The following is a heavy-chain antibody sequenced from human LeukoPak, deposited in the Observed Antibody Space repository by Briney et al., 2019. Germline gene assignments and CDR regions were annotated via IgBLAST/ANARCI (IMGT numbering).Heavy chain of an antibody. D-gene: IGHD6-13*01. J-gene: IGHJ5*02. V-gene: IGHV1-2*02. CDR1: GHSFTGYY. CDR2: INPNSGGT. Sequence: ASVKVSCKASGHSFTGYYMHWVRQAPGQGLEWMGWINPNSGGTNYAQKFQGRVTMTRDTSISTAYMELSRLRSDDTAVYYCAGSSWYGRLHGWFDPWGQGTLVTVSS. CDR3: AGSSWYGRLHGWFDP.